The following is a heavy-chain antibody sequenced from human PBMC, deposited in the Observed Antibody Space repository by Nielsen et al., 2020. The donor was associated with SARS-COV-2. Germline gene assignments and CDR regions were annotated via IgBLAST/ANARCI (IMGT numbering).Heavy chain of an antibody. Sequence: SVKVSCKASGYTFTSYGINWVRQAPGQGLEWMGGIIPIFGTANYAQKFQGRVTITADESTSTAYMELSSLRSEDTAVYYCARDKGAGLGIAARPSAFDIWGQGTMVTVSS. CDR2: IIPIFGTA. D-gene: IGHD6-6*01. CDR3: ARDKGAGLGIAARPSAFDI. V-gene: IGHV1-69*13. CDR1: GYTFTSYG. J-gene: IGHJ3*02.